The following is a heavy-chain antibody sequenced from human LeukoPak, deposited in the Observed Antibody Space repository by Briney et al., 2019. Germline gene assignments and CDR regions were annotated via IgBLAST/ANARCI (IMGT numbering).Heavy chain of an antibody. CDR3: ATGLLKNTGLAAAGPDY. D-gene: IGHD6-13*01. CDR1: GYTFTGYY. V-gene: IGHV1-2*02. J-gene: IGHJ4*02. Sequence: ASVTVSCKGSGYTFTGYYMHWVRPAPGQGRGWVGWINPNSGGTNYAQKFQGRVTMTRDTPISTAYMELSRLRSDDTAVYYCATGLLKNTGLAAAGPDYWGQGTLVTVSS. CDR2: INPNSGGT.